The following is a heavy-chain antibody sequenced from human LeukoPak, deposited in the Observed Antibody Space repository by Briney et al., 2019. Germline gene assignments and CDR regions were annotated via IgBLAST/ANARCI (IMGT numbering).Heavy chain of an antibody. CDR1: GYTFTGYY. D-gene: IGHD3-22*01. V-gene: IGHV1-2*02. J-gene: IGHJ4*02. CDR2: INPNSGGT. CDR3: AREIYYDSSGYYKASDY. Sequence: GASVKVSCEASGYTFTGYYMHWVRQAPGQGLEWMGWINPNSGGTNYAQKFQGRVTMTRDTSISTAYMELSRLRSDDTAVYYCAREIYYDSSGYYKASDYWGQGTLVTVSS.